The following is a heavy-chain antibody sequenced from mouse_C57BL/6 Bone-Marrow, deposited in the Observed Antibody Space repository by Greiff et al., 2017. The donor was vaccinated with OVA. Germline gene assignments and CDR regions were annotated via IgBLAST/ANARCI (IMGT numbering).Heavy chain of an antibody. CDR2: IYPSDSET. D-gene: IGHD2-10*01. V-gene: IGHV1-61*01. CDR1: GYTFTSYW. CDR3: ATYYGNYWGFYFDY. J-gene: IGHJ2*01. Sequence: QVQLQQPGAELVRPGSSVKLSCKASGYTFTSYWMDWVKQRPGQGLEWIGNIYPSDSETHYNQKFKDKATLTVDKSSSTAYMQLSSLTSEDSAVYYCATYYGNYWGFYFDYWGQGTTLTVSS.